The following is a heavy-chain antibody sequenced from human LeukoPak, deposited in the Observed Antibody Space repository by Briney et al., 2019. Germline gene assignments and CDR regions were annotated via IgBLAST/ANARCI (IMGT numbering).Heavy chain of an antibody. CDR1: GFTFSSYA. CDR3: AKGSEGYCGGGNCYFYF. CDR2: ISGSGVTT. Sequence: GGSLRLSCAASGFTFSSYAMSWLRQAPGKGLEWVSAISGSGVTTYYADSVKGRFTISRDNSKNTLSLLMNSLRAEDTAVYYCAKGSEGYCGGGNCYFYFWGQGTLVSVSS. V-gene: IGHV3-23*01. J-gene: IGHJ4*02. D-gene: IGHD2-15*01.